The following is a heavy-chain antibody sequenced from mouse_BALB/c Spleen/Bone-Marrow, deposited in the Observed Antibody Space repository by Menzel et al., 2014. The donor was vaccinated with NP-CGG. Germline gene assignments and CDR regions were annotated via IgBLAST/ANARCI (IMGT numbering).Heavy chain of an antibody. J-gene: IGHJ4*01. CDR2: IWGDGST. V-gene: IGHV2-3*01. Sequence: VKLVESGTGPVAPSQSLSITCTVSGLSLTNYGVSWVRQPPGKGLEWLGVIWGDGSTNYHSALISRLSVSKDNSKSQVFLKLNSLQTDDTATYYCAKQDYYRYDYAMDYWGQGTSVTVSS. D-gene: IGHD2-14*01. CDR3: AKQDYYRYDYAMDY. CDR1: GLSLTNYG.